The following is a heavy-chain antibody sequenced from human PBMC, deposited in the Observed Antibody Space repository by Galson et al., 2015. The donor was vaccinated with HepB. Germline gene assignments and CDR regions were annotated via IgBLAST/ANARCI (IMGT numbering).Heavy chain of an antibody. V-gene: IGHV1-18*01. CDR3: ARGGPMGATGPYDAFDI. D-gene: IGHD1-26*01. Sequence: QSGAEVKKPGESLKISCKGSGYSFTSYGISWVRQAPGQGLEWMGWISAYNGNTNYAQKLQGRVTMTTDTSTSTAYMELRSLRSDDTAVYYCARGGPMGATGPYDAFDIWGQGTMVTVSS. CDR2: ISAYNGNT. CDR1: GYSFTSYG. J-gene: IGHJ3*02.